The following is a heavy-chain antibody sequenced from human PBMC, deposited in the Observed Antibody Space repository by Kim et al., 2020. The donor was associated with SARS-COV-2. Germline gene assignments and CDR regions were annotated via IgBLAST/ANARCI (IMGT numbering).Heavy chain of an antibody. J-gene: IGHJ4*02. D-gene: IGHD3-22*01. CDR1: GYTFSSYG. CDR2: ISGYNGNT. Sequence: ASVKVSCKASGYTFSSYGISWVRQAPGQGLEWMGWISGYNGNTAYAEKLQGRVTMTTDTSTSTTYMELRSLRSGDTAVYYCARGGLPYYDSSGAYFDYWGQGTLVTVSS. CDR3: ARGGLPYYDSSGAYFDY. V-gene: IGHV1-18*01.